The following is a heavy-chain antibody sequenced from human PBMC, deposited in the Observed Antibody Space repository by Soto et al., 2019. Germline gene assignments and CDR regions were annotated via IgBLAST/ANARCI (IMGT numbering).Heavy chain of an antibody. J-gene: IGHJ5*02. CDR3: VRGQYYYGSGSQNNWFDP. V-gene: IGHV1-8*01. D-gene: IGHD3-10*01. CDR1: GYTFTSYD. Sequence: QVQLVQSGAEVKKPGASVKVSCKASGYTFTSYDINWVRQATGQGLEWMGWMNPNSGNTGYAQKFQGRVTMTRNTSISTAYMELSSVRSEDTAVYYCVRGQYYYGSGSQNNWFDPWGQGTLVTVSS. CDR2: MNPNSGNT.